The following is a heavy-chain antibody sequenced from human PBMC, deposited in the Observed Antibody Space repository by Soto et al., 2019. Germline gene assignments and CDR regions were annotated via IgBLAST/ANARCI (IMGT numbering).Heavy chain of an antibody. D-gene: IGHD3-3*01. CDR3: AAGITFFGAADY. CDR2: IVVGSDNT. J-gene: IGHJ4*02. Sequence: QMQLVQSGPEVKKPGTSVKVSCKASGFTFSSSAIQWMRQARGQRLEWIGWIVVGSDNTKYAQKFQERVTITRDMSTSTAYMELSRLRSEDTAVYYCAAGITFFGAADYWGQGTLVTVSS. V-gene: IGHV1-58*02. CDR1: GFTFSSSA.